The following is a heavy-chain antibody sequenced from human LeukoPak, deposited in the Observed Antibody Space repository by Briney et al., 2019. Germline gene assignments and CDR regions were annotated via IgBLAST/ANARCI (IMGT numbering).Heavy chain of an antibody. Sequence: PGGSLTLSCAASRFIFSDHYMDWVRHAQGKGLEWVARIRNRAKSYTPQYAPSVKDRFTISRDDSRNSVYLQMNSLKTEDTAVYYCARVGDYYDTRGFSSDAFDIWGLGTMVTVSS. CDR3: ARVGDYYDTRGFSSDAFDI. J-gene: IGHJ3*02. CDR2: IRNRAKSYTP. D-gene: IGHD3-22*01. V-gene: IGHV3-72*01. CDR1: RFIFSDHY.